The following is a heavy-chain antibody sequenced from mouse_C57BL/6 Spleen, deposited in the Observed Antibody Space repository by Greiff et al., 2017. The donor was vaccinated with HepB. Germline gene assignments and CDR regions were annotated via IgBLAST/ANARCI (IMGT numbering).Heavy chain of an antibody. CDR2: IFPGDGDT. CDR1: GYAFSSSW. J-gene: IGHJ3*01. Sequence: QVQLQQSGPELVKPGASVKISCKASGYAFSSSWMNWVKQRPGKGLEWIGRIFPGDGDTNYNGKFKGKATLTADKSSSTAYMQLSSLTSEDSAVYFCARGRDGNEAGFAYWGQGTLVTVSA. V-gene: IGHV1-82*01. CDR3: ARGRDGNEAGFAY. D-gene: IGHD2-1*01.